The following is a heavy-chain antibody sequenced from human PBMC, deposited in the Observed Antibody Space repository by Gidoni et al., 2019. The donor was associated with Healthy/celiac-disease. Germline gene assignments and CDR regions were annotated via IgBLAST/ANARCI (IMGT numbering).Heavy chain of an antibody. J-gene: IGHJ6*02. CDR2: ILPIRGIA. CDR1: GCTFSSSA. D-gene: IGHD2-2*02. Sequence: QVQLVQSGAEVKNPGSSVKVSCKASGCTFSSSAITWLLQAPGQGLEWMGRILPIRGIANDAQKFQGRVTMTEDKSTSTAYMELSSLRSEDTAVYYCASEGGYCSSTSCHISYYYDYGMDVWGQGTTVTVSS. V-gene: IGHV1-69*04. CDR3: ASEGGYCSSTSCHISYYYDYGMDV.